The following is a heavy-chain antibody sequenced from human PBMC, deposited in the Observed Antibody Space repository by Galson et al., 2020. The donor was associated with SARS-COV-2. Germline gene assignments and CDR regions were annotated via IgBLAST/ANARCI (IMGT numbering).Heavy chain of an antibody. J-gene: IGHJ6*02. CDR3: ARGDFGVADYYYYGMDV. CDR1: GGSISSGGYY. V-gene: IGHV4-31*03. D-gene: IGHD3-3*01. CDR2: IYYSGST. Sequence: SETLSLTCTVSGGSISSGGYYWSWIRQHPGKGLEWIGYIYYSGSTYYNPSLKSRVTISVDTSKNQFSLKLSSVTAADTAVYYCARGDFGVADYYYYGMDVWGQGTTVTVSS.